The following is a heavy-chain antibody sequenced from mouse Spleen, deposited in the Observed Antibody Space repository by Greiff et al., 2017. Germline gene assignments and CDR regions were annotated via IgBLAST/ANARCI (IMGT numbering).Heavy chain of an antibody. CDR2: IDPSDSYT. V-gene: IGHV1-50*01. Sequence: QVQLQQPGAELVKPGASVKLSCKASGYTFTSYWMQWVKQRPGQGLEWIGEIDPSDSYTNYNQKFKGKATLTVDTSSSTAYMQLSSLTSEDSAVYYCARAIYPRGGFDYWGQGTTLTVSS. J-gene: IGHJ2*01. D-gene: IGHD2-1*01. CDR3: ARAIYPRGGFDY. CDR1: GYTFTSYW.